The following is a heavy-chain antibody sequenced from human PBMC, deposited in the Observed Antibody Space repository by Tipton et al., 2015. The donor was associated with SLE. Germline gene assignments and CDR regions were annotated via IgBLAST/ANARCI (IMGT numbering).Heavy chain of an antibody. D-gene: IGHD3-16*01. V-gene: IGHV4-4*07. CDR3: ARESITFGTDY. J-gene: IGHJ4*02. CDR1: GGSITTNY. CDR2: MYNSGST. Sequence: TLSLTCTVSGGSITTNYWSWIRQPAGKGLEWIGRMYNSGSTDYNPSLKSRVTMSVDTSKNQFSLKLSSVTAADTAVYWCARESITFGTDYWGQGTLVTVSS.